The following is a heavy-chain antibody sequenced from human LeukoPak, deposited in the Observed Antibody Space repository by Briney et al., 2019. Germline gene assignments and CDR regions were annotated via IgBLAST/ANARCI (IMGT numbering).Heavy chain of an antibody. CDR2: INPNSGGT. CDR3: ARGAVAARYYFDY. J-gene: IGHJ4*02. V-gene: IGHV1-2*02. D-gene: IGHD6-19*01. CDR1: GYTFTGYY. Sequence: GASVKVSCKASGYTFTGYYMHWVRQAPGQGLEWMGWINPNSGGTNYAQKFQGRVTMTRDTSISTAYMELSRLRSDDTAVYYCARGAVAARYYFDYWGQGTLVTVSS.